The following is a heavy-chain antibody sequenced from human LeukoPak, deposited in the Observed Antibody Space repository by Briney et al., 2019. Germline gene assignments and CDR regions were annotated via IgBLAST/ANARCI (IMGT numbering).Heavy chain of an antibody. CDR2: IYYSGST. J-gene: IGHJ4*02. CDR3: ARESGSSGYTDY. V-gene: IGHV4-39*07. Sequence: SETLSLTCTVSGGSISSSSYYWGWIRQPPGKGLEWIGSIYYSGSTYYNPSLKSRVTISVDTSKNQFSLKLSSVTAADTAVYYCARESGSSGYTDYWGQGTLVTVSS. D-gene: IGHD3-22*01. CDR1: GGSISSSSYY.